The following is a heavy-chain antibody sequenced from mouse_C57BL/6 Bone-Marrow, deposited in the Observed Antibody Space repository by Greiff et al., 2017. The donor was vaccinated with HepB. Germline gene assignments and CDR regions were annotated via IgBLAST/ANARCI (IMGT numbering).Heavy chain of an antibody. J-gene: IGHJ4*01. Sequence: VQLKESGPGMVKPSQSLSLTCTVTGYSITSGYDWHWIRHFPGNKLEWMGYISYSGSTNYNPSLKSRISITHDTSKNHFFLKLNSVTTEDTATYYCARGYYYGSMDYWGQGTSVTVSS. CDR2: ISYSGST. D-gene: IGHD1-1*01. CDR1: GYSITSGYD. V-gene: IGHV3-1*01. CDR3: ARGYYYGSMDY.